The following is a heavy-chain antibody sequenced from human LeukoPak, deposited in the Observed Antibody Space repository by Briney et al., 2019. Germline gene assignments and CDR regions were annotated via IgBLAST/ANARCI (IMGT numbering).Heavy chain of an antibody. D-gene: IGHD2-21*02. CDR2: ISYDGSNK. V-gene: IGHV3-30-3*02. Sequence: GRSLRLSCAASGFTFSSYAMHWVRQAPGKGLEWVAVISYDGSNKYYADSVKGRFTISRDNSKNTLYLEMNSLGAEDTAVYYCAKSRDSQCGGDCYSIDYWGQGTLVTVSS. CDR3: AKSRDSQCGGDCYSIDY. J-gene: IGHJ4*02. CDR1: GFTFSSYA.